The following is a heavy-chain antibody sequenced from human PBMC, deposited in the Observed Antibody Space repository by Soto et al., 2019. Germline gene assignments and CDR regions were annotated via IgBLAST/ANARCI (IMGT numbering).Heavy chain of an antibody. CDR1: GGSFSGYY. V-gene: IGHV4-34*01. D-gene: IGHD3-22*01. CDR3: ARDPGSSGNDY. CDR2: INHSGST. J-gene: IGHJ4*02. Sequence: QVQLQQWGAGLLKPSETLSLTCAVYGGSFSGYYWSWIRQPPGKGLEWIGEINHSGSTNYNPSLKSRVTISVDTSKNQFSLKLSSVTAADTAVYYCARDPGSSGNDYWGQGTLVTVSS.